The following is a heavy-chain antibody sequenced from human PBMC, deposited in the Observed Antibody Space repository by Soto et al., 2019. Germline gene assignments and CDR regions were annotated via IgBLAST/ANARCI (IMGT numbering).Heavy chain of an antibody. D-gene: IGHD1-26*01. J-gene: IGHJ4*02. Sequence: SETLSLTCTVSGGSTSSSSYQWVWIRQPPGKGLEWIGNVYYNGNTYYNPSLKSRVTISVDTSNNQFSLKVKSVTAADTAVYYCARLSGSYNDRYCDYWAREPWSPSPQ. CDR3: ARLSGSYNDRYCDY. CDR2: VYYNGNT. V-gene: IGHV4-39*01. CDR1: GGSTSSSSYQ.